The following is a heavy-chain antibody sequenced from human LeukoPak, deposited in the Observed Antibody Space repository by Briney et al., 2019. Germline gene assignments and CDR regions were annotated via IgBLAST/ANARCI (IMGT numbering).Heavy chain of an antibody. CDR2: IYHTGST. J-gene: IGHJ4*02. Sequence: SETLSLTCGVSGGAITNYYWNWVRQAPGKGLEWLGYIYHTGSTTYNPSVKSRITISLDTSKKQISLKLRSVTAADTAVYYCARGPGGSSSSDFDYWGQGTLVTVSS. V-gene: IGHV4-59*01. CDR1: GGAITNYY. D-gene: IGHD6-6*01. CDR3: ARGPGGSSSSDFDY.